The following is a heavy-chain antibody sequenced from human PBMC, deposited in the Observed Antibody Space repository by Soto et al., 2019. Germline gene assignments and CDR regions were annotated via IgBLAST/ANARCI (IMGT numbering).Heavy chain of an antibody. CDR1: GGSFRGYY. Sequence: XXTLSLPFAVYGGSFRGYYWAWIRQPPGTGLEWIGEINHSGSTNYNPSLKSRVTISVDTSKNQFSLKLTSVTAADTAVYYCARDKITGLFDYWGQGTLVTVSS. CDR3: ARDKITGLFDY. D-gene: IGHD2-8*02. CDR2: INHSGST. J-gene: IGHJ4*02. V-gene: IGHV4-34*01.